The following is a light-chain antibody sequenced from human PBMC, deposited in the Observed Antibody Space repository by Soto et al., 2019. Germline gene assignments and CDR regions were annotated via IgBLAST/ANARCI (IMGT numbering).Light chain of an antibody. J-gene: IGLJ1*01. CDR3: SSYAGSNNV. CDR1: SSDVGGYNF. CDR2: EVS. V-gene: IGLV2-8*01. Sequence: QSALTQPPSASGSPGQSVTISCTGTSSDVGGYNFVSWYQQYPGKAPKLMIYEVSKWPSGVPDRFSGSKSGNTASLTVSGLQAEDEADYYCSSYAGSNNVFGTGTKVTVL.